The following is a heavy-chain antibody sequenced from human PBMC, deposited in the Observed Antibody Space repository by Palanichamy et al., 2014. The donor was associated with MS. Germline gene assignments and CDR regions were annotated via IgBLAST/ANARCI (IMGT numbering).Heavy chain of an antibody. J-gene: IGHJ4*02. D-gene: IGHD6-19*01. Sequence: QVRLQQSGPGLVKPSQILSLTCAISGDSVSSNSAAWNWIRTSPSRGLEWQGRTYYRSKWHNDYAVSVKSRITINPDTFKNQFSLQLNSVTPEDTAVYYCARDGPSGPDYFDYWGQGTLVTVSS. V-gene: IGHV6-1*01. CDR2: TYYRSKWHN. CDR1: GDSVSSNSAA. CDR3: ARDGPSGPDYFDY.